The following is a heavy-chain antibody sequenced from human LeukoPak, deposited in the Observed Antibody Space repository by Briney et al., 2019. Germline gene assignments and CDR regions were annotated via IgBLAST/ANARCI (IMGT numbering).Heavy chain of an antibody. D-gene: IGHD6-13*01. CDR3: ATAGAAGKRYYYYYGMDV. Sequence: AGSLRLSCTASGFTFTNAWMTWVRQAPGKGLEWVGRFKSNTDGGTTDYAAPVKGRFTISRDDSKHTLYLQMNSLKTEDTAVYYCATAGAAGKRYYYYYGMDVWGQGTTVTVSS. CDR1: GFTFTNAW. J-gene: IGHJ6*02. CDR2: FKSNTDGGTT. V-gene: IGHV3-15*01.